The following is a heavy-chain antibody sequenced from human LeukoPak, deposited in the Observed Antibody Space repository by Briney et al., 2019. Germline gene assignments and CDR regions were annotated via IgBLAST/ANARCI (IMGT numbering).Heavy chain of an antibody. Sequence: SQTLSLTCTVSGCSISSGDYYWSWIRQPPGKGLEWIGYIYYSGSTYYNPSLKSRVTISVDTSKNQFSLKLSSVTAADTAVYYCARAFLLPDPTYFDYWGQGTLVTVSS. J-gene: IGHJ4*02. CDR3: ARAFLLPDPTYFDY. CDR1: GCSISSGDYY. V-gene: IGHV4-30-4*01. CDR2: IYYSGST. D-gene: IGHD2-15*01.